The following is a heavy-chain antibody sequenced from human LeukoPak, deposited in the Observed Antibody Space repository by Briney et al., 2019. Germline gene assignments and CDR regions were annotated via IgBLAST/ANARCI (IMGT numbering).Heavy chain of an antibody. J-gene: IGHJ4*02. CDR3: ARGLGTPPTPYYGSGIDY. D-gene: IGHD3-10*01. CDR2: INHSGST. Sequence: PSETLSLTCAVYGGSFSGYYWSWIRQPPGQGLEWIGEINHSGSTSYNPSLKSRVTISVDTSKNQFSLKLSSVTAADTAVYYCARGLGTPPTPYYGSGIDYWGQGTLVTVSS. V-gene: IGHV4-34*01. CDR1: GGSFSGYY.